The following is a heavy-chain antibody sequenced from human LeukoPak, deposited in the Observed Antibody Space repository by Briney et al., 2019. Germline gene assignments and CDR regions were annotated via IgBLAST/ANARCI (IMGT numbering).Heavy chain of an antibody. CDR2: IDPNSGGT. CDR1: GNTFTGYY. D-gene: IGHD5-24*01. V-gene: IGHV1-2*02. Sequence: ASVKVSCKASGNTFTGYYTHWVRQAPGQGLEWMGWIDPNSGGTNYAQKFQGRVTMTRDTSISTAYMELSRLRSDDTAVYYCARDSETVNWFDPWGQGTLVTVSS. J-gene: IGHJ5*02. CDR3: ARDSETVNWFDP.